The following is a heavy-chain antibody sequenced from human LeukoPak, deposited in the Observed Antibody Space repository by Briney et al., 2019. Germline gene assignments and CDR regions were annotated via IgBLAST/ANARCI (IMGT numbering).Heavy chain of an antibody. CDR2: ISTAGDT. D-gene: IGHD1-26*01. CDR3: ARAAALSGSYDY. Sequence: PGGSLRLSCAASGFTFSSYDMHWVRQATGKGLEWVSAISTAGDTYYPGSVKGRFTISRENAKNSLYLQMNSLRAGDTAVYYCARAAALSGSYDYWGQGTLVTVSS. V-gene: IGHV3-13*01. CDR1: GFTFSSYD. J-gene: IGHJ4*02.